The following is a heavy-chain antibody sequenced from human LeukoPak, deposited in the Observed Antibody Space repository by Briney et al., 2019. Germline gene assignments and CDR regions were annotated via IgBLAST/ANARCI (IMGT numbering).Heavy chain of an antibody. Sequence: GGSLRLSCAASGFSFSSYEMKWVRPPAGRGLEWLSYINYNGESIYYADSVKGRFTVSRDNARGSLSLQMNSLRGEDTAVYYCARRATVTYHGMDVWGQGTTVTASS. D-gene: IGHD4-17*01. V-gene: IGHV3-48*03. CDR3: ARRATVTYHGMDV. CDR2: INYNGESI. CDR1: GFSFSSYE. J-gene: IGHJ6*02.